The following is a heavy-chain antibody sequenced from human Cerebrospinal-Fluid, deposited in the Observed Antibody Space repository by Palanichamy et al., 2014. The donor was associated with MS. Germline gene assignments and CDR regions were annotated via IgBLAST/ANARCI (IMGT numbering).Heavy chain of an antibody. Sequence: QVQLVQSGAEVKKPGASVKVSCKASGYIFSDYAIHWVRQAPGQNFEWMGWINIGNGKTQYSQKFQGRVTIIRDTSANTAYLDVGSLRSEDTAVYYCARDRSHLQIPDAFDIWGQGTMVTVSA. J-gene: IGHJ3*02. CDR3: ARDRSHLQIPDAFDI. V-gene: IGHV1-3*04. CDR1: GYIFSDYA. CDR2: INIGNGKT.